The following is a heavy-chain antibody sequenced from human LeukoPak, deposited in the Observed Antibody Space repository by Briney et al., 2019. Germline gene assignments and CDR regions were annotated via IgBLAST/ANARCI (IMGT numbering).Heavy chain of an antibody. V-gene: IGHV1-46*01. Sequence: VTVSXXAXXYXFTXYYMHWVRQAPGQGLEWMGIINPSGGSTSYAQKFQGRVTMTRDTSTSTVYMELSSLRSEDTAVYYCARSGIAAAGTRPDDFDYWGQGTLVTVSS. J-gene: IGHJ4*02. D-gene: IGHD6-13*01. CDR1: XYXFTXYY. CDR2: INPSGGST. CDR3: ARSGIAAAGTRPDDFDY.